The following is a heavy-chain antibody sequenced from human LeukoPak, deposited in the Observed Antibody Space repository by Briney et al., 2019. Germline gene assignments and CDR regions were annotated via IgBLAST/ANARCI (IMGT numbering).Heavy chain of an antibody. Sequence: GGSLRLSCAASGFTFSGCSMNWVRQAPGKGLEWVSSITSTSSYVYYADSVKGRFTISRDNAKNSLYLQMNSLRAEDTALYHCARNNGMDVWGQGTTVIVSS. CDR1: GFTFSGCS. CDR3: ARNNGMDV. J-gene: IGHJ6*02. V-gene: IGHV3-21*04. CDR2: ITSTSSYV.